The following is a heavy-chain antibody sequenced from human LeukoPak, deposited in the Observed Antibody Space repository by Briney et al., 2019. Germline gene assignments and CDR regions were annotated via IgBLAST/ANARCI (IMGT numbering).Heavy chain of an antibody. D-gene: IGHD6-19*01. CDR1: GYTFTSYA. V-gene: IGHV1-3*01. Sequence: ASVKVSCKASGYTFTSYAMHWVRQAPGQRLEWMGWINAGNGNTKYSQKFQGRVTIIRDTSASTAYMELSSLRSEDTAVYYCARDEVVKQWLRHLFDYWGQGTLVTVSS. J-gene: IGHJ4*02. CDR3: ARDEVVKQWLRHLFDY. CDR2: INAGNGNT.